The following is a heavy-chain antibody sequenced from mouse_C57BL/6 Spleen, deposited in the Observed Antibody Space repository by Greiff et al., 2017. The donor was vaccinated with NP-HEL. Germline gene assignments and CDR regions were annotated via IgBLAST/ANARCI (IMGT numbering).Heavy chain of an antibody. CDR2: INPGSGGT. CDR3: ARSSYDELDY. CDR1: GYTFTNYW. J-gene: IGHJ4*01. Sequence: VQLQQSGADLVKPGASVKLSCKASGYTFTNYWMHWVKQRPGQGLEWIGNINPGSGGTNYTEKFKSKATLTVDKSSSTAYMQLSSLTSEDSAVYYCARSSYDELDYWGQGTSVTVSS. D-gene: IGHD1-1*01. V-gene: IGHV1-53*01.